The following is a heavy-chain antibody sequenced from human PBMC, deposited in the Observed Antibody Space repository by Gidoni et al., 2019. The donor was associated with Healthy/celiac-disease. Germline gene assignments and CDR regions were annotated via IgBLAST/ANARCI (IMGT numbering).Heavy chain of an antibody. Sequence: QVQLQQWGAGRLKPSETLSLTCAVYGWSLRGYYWSWIRQPPGKGLEWIGAINHSGSTNYNPSLKSRVTISVDTSKNQFSLKLSSVTAADTAVYYCARDGYYSSSWDYWGQGTLVTVSS. D-gene: IGHD6-13*01. V-gene: IGHV4-34*01. CDR3: ARDGYYSSSWDY. CDR1: GWSLRGYY. J-gene: IGHJ4*02. CDR2: INHSGST.